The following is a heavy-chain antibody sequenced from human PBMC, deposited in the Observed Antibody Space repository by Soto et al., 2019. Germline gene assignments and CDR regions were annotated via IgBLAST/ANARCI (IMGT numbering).Heavy chain of an antibody. CDR2: LNSDGSST. Sequence: EVQLVESGGGLVQPGGSLRLSCAASRFTFSSYWMHWVRQAPGKGLVWVSRLNSDGSSTSDADSVKGRFTISRDNAKNTLYLQMHSLRAEDTAVYYCVRARRFGESAIYYYYGMDVWGQGTTVTVSS. J-gene: IGHJ6*02. CDR3: VRARRFGESAIYYYYGMDV. CDR1: RFTFSSYW. V-gene: IGHV3-74*01. D-gene: IGHD3-10*01.